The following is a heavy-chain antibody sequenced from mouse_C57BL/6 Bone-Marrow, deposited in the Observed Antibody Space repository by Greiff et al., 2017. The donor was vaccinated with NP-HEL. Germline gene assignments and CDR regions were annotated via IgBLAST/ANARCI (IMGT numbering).Heavy chain of an antibody. J-gene: IGHJ2*01. V-gene: IGHV1-55*01. CDR1: GYTFTSYW. D-gene: IGHD2-4*01. Sequence: QVQLQQPGAELVKPGASVKMSCKASGYTFTSYWITWVKQRPGQGLEWIGDIYPGSGSTSYNEKFKGKATLTVDTSSSTAYMRLRSLTSEDSAVYYCAIEGYDYDGYWGQGTTLTVPS. CDR2: IYPGSGST. CDR3: AIEGYDYDGY.